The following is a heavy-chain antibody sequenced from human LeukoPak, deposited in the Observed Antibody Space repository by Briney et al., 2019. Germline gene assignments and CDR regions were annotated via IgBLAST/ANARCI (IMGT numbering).Heavy chain of an antibody. CDR3: ARDRGGKDF. CDR1: GFTFSSYA. CDR2: IKDDESQK. J-gene: IGHJ4*02. V-gene: IGHV3-7*03. Sequence: PGRSLRLSCAASGFTFSSYAMHWVRQAPGKGLEWVANIKDDESQKYYGDSVKGRFTISRDNAKKSLYLQMNSLRADDTAVYYCARDRGGKDFWGQGTLVVVSS. D-gene: IGHD1-1*01.